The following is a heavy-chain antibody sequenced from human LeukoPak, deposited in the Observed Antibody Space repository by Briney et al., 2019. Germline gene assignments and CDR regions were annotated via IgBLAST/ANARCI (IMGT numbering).Heavy chain of an antibody. CDR1: GGSISSYY. D-gene: IGHD6-19*01. CDR3: ARGSSGSSPYDY. J-gene: IGHJ4*02. Sequence: PSETLSLTCTVSGGSISSYYWSWIRQPAGKGLEWIGRISTSGSTNYSPSLKSRVTMSVDTSENQFSLKLAAVPSADTAVYYCARGSSGSSPYDYCGEGNLVTVSS. CDR2: ISTSGST. V-gene: IGHV4-4*07.